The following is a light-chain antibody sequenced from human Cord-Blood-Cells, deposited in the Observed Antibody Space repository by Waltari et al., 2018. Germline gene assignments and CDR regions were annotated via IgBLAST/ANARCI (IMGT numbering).Light chain of an antibody. J-gene: IGLJ3*02. CDR1: SGHSSYI. V-gene: IGLV4-60*03. CDR3: ETGDSNTRV. Sequence: QPVLTQSSSASASLGSSVKLTCTLSSGHSSYIIAWHQQQPGNAPRYLMKLEGSGSDNKGSGVPDRFAGCSSGADRYLTISNLQSEDEADYYCETGDSNTRVFGGGTKLTVL. CDR2: LEGSGSD.